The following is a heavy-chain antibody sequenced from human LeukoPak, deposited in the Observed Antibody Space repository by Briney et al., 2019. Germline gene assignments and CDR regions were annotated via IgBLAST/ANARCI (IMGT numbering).Heavy chain of an antibody. CDR3: AKGKELGMGYFDY. J-gene: IGHJ4*02. V-gene: IGHV3-9*01. CDR1: GFTFDDYA. Sequence: GGSLRLSCAASGFTFDDYAMHWVRQAPGKGLEWVSGISWNSGSIGYADSVKGRSTISRDNAKNSLYLQMNSLRAEDTALYYCAKGKELGMGYFDYWGQGTLVTVSS. CDR2: ISWNSGSI. D-gene: IGHD1-26*01.